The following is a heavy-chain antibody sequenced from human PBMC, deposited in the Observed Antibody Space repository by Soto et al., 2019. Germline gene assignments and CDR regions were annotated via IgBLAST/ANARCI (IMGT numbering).Heavy chain of an antibody. Sequence: GESLKISCKAIGYTFTNYWIGWVRQTPGKGLEWMGIIFPGDSDTRYNPSFEGQVTVSADESISTAYLQWNTLKASDTAMYYCVRPNFGALTHFDFWGQGTLVTSPQ. J-gene: IGHJ4*02. V-gene: IGHV5-51*01. CDR1: GYTFTNYW. CDR3: VRPNFGALTHFDF. CDR2: IFPGDSDT. D-gene: IGHD3-16*01.